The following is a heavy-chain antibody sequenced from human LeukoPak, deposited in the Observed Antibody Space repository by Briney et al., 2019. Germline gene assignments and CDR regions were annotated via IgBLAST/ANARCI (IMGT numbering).Heavy chain of an antibody. V-gene: IGHV3-23*01. CDR3: AKEQWLEAWDY. CDR1: GFSISNNG. Sequence: GGSLRLSCAASGFSISNNGISWVRQAPGKRLEWVSGISGSGDVTWYADSVKGRFTISRDNSKNTLYLQMNSLRAEDTAVYYCAKEQWLEAWDYWGQGTLVTVSS. D-gene: IGHD6-19*01. J-gene: IGHJ4*02. CDR2: ISGSGDVT.